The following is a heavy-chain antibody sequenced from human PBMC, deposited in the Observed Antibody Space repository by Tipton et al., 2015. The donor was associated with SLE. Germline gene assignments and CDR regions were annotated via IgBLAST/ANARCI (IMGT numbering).Heavy chain of an antibody. CDR3: ASTYSSGWYGYYFDY. J-gene: IGHJ4*02. D-gene: IGHD6-19*01. CDR2: IYYSGST. Sequence: TLSLTCAVYGGSISSSSYYWGWIRQPPGKGLEWIGSIYYSGSTYYNPSLKSRVTISVDTSKNQFSLKLSSVTAADTAVYYCASTYSSGWYGYYFDYWGQGTLVTVSS. CDR1: GGSISSSSYY. V-gene: IGHV4-39*07.